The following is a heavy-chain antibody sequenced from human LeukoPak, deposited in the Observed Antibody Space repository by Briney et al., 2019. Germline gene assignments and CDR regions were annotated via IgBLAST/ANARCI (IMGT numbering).Heavy chain of an antibody. CDR3: ARTQYSSGWLNFDY. J-gene: IGHJ4*02. Sequence: GASVKVSCKASGGTFSSYAISWVRQAPGQGLEWMGGIIPIFGTANYAQKFQGRVTITADESTSTAYMELSSLRSEDTAVYYCARTQYSSGWLNFDYWGQGTLVTVSS. CDR1: GGTFSSYA. D-gene: IGHD6-19*01. CDR2: IIPIFGTA. V-gene: IGHV1-69*13.